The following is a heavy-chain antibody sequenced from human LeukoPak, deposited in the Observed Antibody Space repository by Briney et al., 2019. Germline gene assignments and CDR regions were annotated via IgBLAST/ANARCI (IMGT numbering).Heavy chain of an antibody. CDR3: ARGYSYAHDY. Sequence: GGSLRLSCAASGFTFSNNYMHWVRQAPGKGLVWVSRTNTDGSSTNYVDSVKGRFTISRDNAKNTLYLQMNSLRAEDTAVYYCARGYSYAHDYWGQGTLVTVSS. CDR2: TNTDGSST. V-gene: IGHV3-74*01. CDR1: GFTFSNNY. J-gene: IGHJ4*02. D-gene: IGHD3-16*01.